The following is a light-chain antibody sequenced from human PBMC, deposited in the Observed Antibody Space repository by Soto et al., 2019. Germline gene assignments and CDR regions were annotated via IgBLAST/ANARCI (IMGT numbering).Light chain of an antibody. J-gene: IGKJ3*01. CDR1: QTVDSRY. CDR2: GVS. V-gene: IGKV3-20*01. CDR3: QQYGSTPPFS. Sequence: EIVLTQSPGTLSLSPGERATLSCRASQTVDSRYLAWYQQKPGQAPRLLIYGVSSRATGIPDRFRGSGSGTAFPLTISGLEPEDYAVYFCQQYGSTPPFSFGPGTKLDIK.